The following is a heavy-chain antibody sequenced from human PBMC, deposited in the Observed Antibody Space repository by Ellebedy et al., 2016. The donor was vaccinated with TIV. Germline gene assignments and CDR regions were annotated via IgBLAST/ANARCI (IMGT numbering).Heavy chain of an antibody. Sequence: MPSETLSLTCTVSGGSISSYYWSWIRQPPGKGLEWIGYIYYSGSTNYNPSLKSRVTISVDTSKNQFSLKLSSVTAADTAVYYCARWTDIVVVVAATGAFDIWGQGTMVTVSS. V-gene: IGHV4-59*01. J-gene: IGHJ3*02. CDR2: IYYSGST. CDR1: GGSISSYY. D-gene: IGHD2-15*01. CDR3: ARWTDIVVVVAATGAFDI.